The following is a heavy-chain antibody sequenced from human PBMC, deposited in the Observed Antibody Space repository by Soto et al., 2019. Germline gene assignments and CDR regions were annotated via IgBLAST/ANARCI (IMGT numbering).Heavy chain of an antibody. Sequence: SETLSLTCAVYGGSFSGYYWSWIRQPPGKGLEWIGEINHSGSTNYNPSLKSRITISVDPSKNPFSLKLSSVTGADTAVYYCARGYDFWSGYYRYYYYGMDVWGQWTTVTVSS. CDR2: INHSGST. J-gene: IGHJ6*02. CDR1: GGSFSGYY. D-gene: IGHD3-3*01. V-gene: IGHV4-34*01. CDR3: ARGYDFWSGYYRYYYYGMDV.